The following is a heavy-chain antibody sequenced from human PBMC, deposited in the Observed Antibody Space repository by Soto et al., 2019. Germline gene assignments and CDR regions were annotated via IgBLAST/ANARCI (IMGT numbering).Heavy chain of an antibody. CDR2: IIPIFGTA. CDR3: ARYSSGWYGNSC. Sequence: QVQLVQSGAEVKKPGSSVKVSCKASGGTFSSYAISWVRQAPGQGLEWMGGIIPIFGTANYAQKFQGRVTITADESTRTDYRELSSLRSEDTAVYYCARYSSGWYGNSCWGQGTLVTVSS. V-gene: IGHV1-69*12. CDR1: GGTFSSYA. J-gene: IGHJ4*02. D-gene: IGHD6-19*01.